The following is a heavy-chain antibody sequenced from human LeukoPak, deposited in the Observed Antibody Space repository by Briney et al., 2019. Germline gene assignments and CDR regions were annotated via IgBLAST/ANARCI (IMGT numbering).Heavy chain of an antibody. CDR2: INSSGSP. V-gene: IGHV4-59*01. CDR3: AKGPHFDY. Sequence: SETLSLTCTVSVGFISSYYWSWIRQPPGKGLEWIWFINSSGSPNYNPSHKRRHTISVDASKNQLPLKRSSVTASDTAVYYCAKGPHFDYWGKGTLVIVSS. CDR1: VGFISSYY. J-gene: IGHJ4*02.